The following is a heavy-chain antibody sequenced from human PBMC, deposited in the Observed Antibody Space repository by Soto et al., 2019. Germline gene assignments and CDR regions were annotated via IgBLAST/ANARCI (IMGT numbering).Heavy chain of an antibody. Sequence: PSETLSLTCTVSGGSISSYYWSWIRQPPGKGLEWIAYIYYTGSTNYNPSLKSRVTLSADTSKNQFSLKLSSVTAADTAMYYCARVDSSGSYFDSSGQGILVT. CDR1: GGSISSYY. D-gene: IGHD3-22*01. V-gene: IGHV4-59*01. J-gene: IGHJ4*02. CDR3: ARVDSSGSYFDS. CDR2: IYYTGST.